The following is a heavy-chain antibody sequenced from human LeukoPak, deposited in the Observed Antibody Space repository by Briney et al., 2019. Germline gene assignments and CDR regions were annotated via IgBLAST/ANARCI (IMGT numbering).Heavy chain of an antibody. Sequence: PSETLSLTCTVSGGSISSSSYYWGWIRQPPGKGLEWIGSIYYSGSTYYNPSLKSRVTISVDTSKNQFSLKLSSVTAADTAVYYCARGSYDSSGYYADYWGQGTLVTVSS. D-gene: IGHD3-22*01. CDR3: ARGSYDSSGYYADY. V-gene: IGHV4-39*01. CDR1: GGSISSSSYY. J-gene: IGHJ4*02. CDR2: IYYSGST.